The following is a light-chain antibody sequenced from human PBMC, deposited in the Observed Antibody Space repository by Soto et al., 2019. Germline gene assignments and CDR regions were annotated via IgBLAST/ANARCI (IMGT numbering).Light chain of an antibody. CDR3: QQYYSTPRT. V-gene: IGKV4-1*01. CDR2: WAS. CDR1: QSVLYSSNNKNY. J-gene: IGKJ1*01. Sequence: DIVLTQSPDSLAVSLGERATINCKSSQSVLYSSNNKNYLAWYQQKPGQPPKLLIYWASTRESGVPDRFSGSGSGTDFPLPISSLQAEDVAVYYCQQYYSTPRTFGQGTKVEIK.